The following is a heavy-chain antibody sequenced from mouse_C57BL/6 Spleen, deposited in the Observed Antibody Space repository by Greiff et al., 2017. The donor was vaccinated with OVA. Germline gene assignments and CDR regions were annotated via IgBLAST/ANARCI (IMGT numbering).Heavy chain of an antibody. D-gene: IGHD2-2*01. Sequence: DVHLVESGGGLVQPGGSLKLSCAASGFTFSDYGMAWVRQAPRKGPEWVAFISNLAYSIYYADTVTGRFTISIENAKNTLYLEMSSLRSEDTAMYYCARMVTEGYFDVWGTGTTVTVSS. V-gene: IGHV5-15*01. CDR3: ARMVTEGYFDV. CDR1: GFTFSDYG. J-gene: IGHJ1*03. CDR2: ISNLAYSI.